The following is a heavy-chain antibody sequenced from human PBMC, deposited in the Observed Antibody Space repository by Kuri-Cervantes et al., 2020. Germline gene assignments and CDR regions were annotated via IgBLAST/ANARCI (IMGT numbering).Heavy chain of an antibody. V-gene: IGHV4-4*02. J-gene: IGHJ6*02. Sequence: GSLRLSCAVSGGSISSNNWWSWVRLPPGKGLEWIGEMYHSGTTNYNPSLKSRATISIDKSENQFSLKLTSVTAADTAVYYCARVTYHGGVYYYGMDVWGQGTTVTVSS. CDR3: ARVTYHGGVYYYGMDV. CDR2: MYHSGTT. D-gene: IGHD4-23*01. CDR1: GGSISSNNW.